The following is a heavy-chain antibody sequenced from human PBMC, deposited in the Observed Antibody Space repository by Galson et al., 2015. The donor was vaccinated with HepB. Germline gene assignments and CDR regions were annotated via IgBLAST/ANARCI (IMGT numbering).Heavy chain of an antibody. CDR3: ARIRGGSSAPFDY. CDR1: GFSLSTSGMC. V-gene: IGHV2-70*11. Sequence: PALVKPTQTLTLTRTFSGFSLSTSGMCVSWIRQPPGKALEWLARIDWDDDKYYSTSLKTRLTISKDTSKNQVVLTMTNMDPVDTATYYCARIRGGSSAPFDYWGQGTLVTVSS. D-gene: IGHD1-26*01. CDR2: IDWDDDK. J-gene: IGHJ4*02.